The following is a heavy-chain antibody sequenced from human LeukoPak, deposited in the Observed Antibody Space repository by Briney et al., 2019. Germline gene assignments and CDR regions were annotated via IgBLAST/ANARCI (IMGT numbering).Heavy chain of an antibody. CDR2: ISGSGGST. D-gene: IGHD6-19*01. J-gene: IGHJ4*02. V-gene: IGHV3-23*01. CDR1: GFTFSSYA. CDR3: ARRIAVAGNFDY. Sequence: GGSLRLSCAASGFTFSSYAMSWVRQAPGKGLEWVSAISGSGGSTCYADSVKGRFTISRDNAKNTLYLQMNSLGAEDTAVYYCARRIAVAGNFDYWGQGTLVTVSS.